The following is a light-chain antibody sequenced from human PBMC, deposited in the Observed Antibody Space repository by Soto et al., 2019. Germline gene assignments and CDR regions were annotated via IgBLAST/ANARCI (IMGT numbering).Light chain of an antibody. J-gene: IGKJ2*01. CDR1: QAVNTR. Sequence: EIVLTQSPATLSSFPGDRVTLSCRASQAVNTRLAWYQHKPGQAPRLLIYLASNRAAGVPARFSGSGSGTDFTLTISDVEPEDFAVYFCQQYNNLPPDTFGQGTKLEIK. V-gene: IGKV3-11*01. CDR3: QQYNNLPPDT. CDR2: LAS.